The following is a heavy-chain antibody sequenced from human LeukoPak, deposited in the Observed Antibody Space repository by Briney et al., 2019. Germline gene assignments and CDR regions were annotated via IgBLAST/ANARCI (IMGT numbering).Heavy chain of an antibody. CDR3: ARGWDILTGYTGLDY. J-gene: IGHJ4*02. CDR1: GYTFTSYD. D-gene: IGHD3-9*01. CDR2: MNPNSGNT. Sequence: ASVKVSCKASGYTFTSYDISWVRQATGQGLEWMGWMNPNSGNTGYAQKVQGRVTMTTDTSTSTAYMEVRSLRSDDTAVYYCARGWDILTGYTGLDYWGQGTLVTVSS. V-gene: IGHV1-8*01.